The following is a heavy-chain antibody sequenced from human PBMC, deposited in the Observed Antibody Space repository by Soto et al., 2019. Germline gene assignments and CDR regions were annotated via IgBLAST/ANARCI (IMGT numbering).Heavy chain of an antibody. D-gene: IGHD3-22*01. CDR2: IYTSGST. Sequence: QVQLQESGPGLVKPSETLSLTCTVSGGSISSYYWSWIRQPAGKGLEWIGRIYTSGSTNYNPSLKSRGTRSVDTAKNQCSLKLSSVTAADTAVYYWAGRPYYYDSSGYFWGQGTLVTVSS. V-gene: IGHV4-4*07. CDR1: GGSISSYY. J-gene: IGHJ4*02. CDR3: AGRPYYYDSSGYF.